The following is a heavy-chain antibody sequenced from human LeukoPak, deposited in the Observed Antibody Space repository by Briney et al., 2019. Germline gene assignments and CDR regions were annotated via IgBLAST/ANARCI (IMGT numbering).Heavy chain of an antibody. J-gene: IGHJ4*02. Sequence: GESLKISCKASGYSFTTNWIGWVRQMPGQGQEWMGIIFPGDSDTRYSPSFQGQVTISADKSISTAYLQWRSLKASDTAVYYCAKSSYRGAIAAAGVDYWGQGTLVTVSS. CDR3: AKSSYRGAIAAAGVDY. CDR2: IFPGDSDT. D-gene: IGHD6-13*01. CDR1: GYSFTTNW. V-gene: IGHV5-51*01.